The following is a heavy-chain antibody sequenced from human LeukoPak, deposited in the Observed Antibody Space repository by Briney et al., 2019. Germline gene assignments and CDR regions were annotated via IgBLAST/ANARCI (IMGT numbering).Heavy chain of an antibody. CDR3: ARVRYCSNDMRTGSFDI. D-gene: IGHD2-8*01. CDR2: IYYTGGT. V-gene: IGHV4-59*01. CDR1: GASMRGYY. Sequence: SETLSLTCTVSGASMRGYYWSWIRQPPGKGLEWIGYIYYTGGTNYNPSLKSRVTISVDTSRNQFSLKLSSVTAADTAVYYCARVRYCSNDMRTGSFDIWGQGTMVTVSS. J-gene: IGHJ3*02.